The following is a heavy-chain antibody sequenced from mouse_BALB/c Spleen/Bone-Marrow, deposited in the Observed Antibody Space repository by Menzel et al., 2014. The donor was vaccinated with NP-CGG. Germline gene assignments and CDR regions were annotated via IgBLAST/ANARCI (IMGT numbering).Heavy chain of an antibody. Sequence: QVQLKESGAELARPGASVKMSCKASGYTFXSYTMHWVKQRPGQGLEWIGYINPSSGYTNYNQKFKDKATLTADKSSSTAYMQLSSLTSEDSAVYYCARGGNFDYWGQGTTLTVSS. J-gene: IGHJ2*01. CDR1: GYTFXSYT. CDR2: INPSSGYT. D-gene: IGHD1-1*01. CDR3: ARGGNFDY. V-gene: IGHV1-4*01.